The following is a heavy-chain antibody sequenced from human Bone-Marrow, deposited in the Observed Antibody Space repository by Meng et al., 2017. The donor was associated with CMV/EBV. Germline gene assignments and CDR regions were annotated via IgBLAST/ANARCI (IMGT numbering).Heavy chain of an antibody. Sequence: ASVKVSCKASGYTFTSYDINWVRQATGQGLEWMGWMNPNSGNTGYAQKFQGRVTMTRNTSISTAYMELSSLRSEDTAVYYCARDEAYYDFWSGYSGGFYFDYWGQGTLVTVSS. CDR2: MNPNSGNT. J-gene: IGHJ4*02. V-gene: IGHV1-8*01. CDR1: GYTFTSYD. D-gene: IGHD3-3*01. CDR3: ARDEAYYDFWSGYSGGFYFDY.